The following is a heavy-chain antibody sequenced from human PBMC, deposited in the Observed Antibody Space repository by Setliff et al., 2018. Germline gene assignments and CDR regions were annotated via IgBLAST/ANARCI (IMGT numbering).Heavy chain of an antibody. D-gene: IGHD3-22*01. J-gene: IGHJ6*02. V-gene: IGHV1-45*02. Sequence: SVKVSCKASGYTFTYRYLHWVRQAPGQALEWMGRITPFNGNTNYAQKFQDRVTITADESTSTAYMELSSLRSEDTAVYYCARANYYDSSGHSVYGMDVWGQGTTVTVSS. CDR3: ARANYYDSSGHSVYGMDV. CDR1: GYTFTYRY. CDR2: ITPFNGNT.